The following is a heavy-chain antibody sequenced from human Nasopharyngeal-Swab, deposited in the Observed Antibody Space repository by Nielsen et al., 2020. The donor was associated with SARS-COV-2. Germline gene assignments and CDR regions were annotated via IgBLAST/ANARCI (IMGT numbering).Heavy chain of an antibody. D-gene: IGHD2-8*02. V-gene: IGHV3-64*02. J-gene: IGHJ4*02. CDR2: VSGDGVTT. Sequence: GESLKISCAASGFTFSRYWIHWVRQAPGKGLEYLSAVSGDGVTTHYADSLKGRFTISRDNSKNTVYPQLGSLTAEDMAVYFCARGTPGIPGVDYWGQGTLVTVSS. CDR1: GFTFSRYW. CDR3: ARGTPGIPGVDY.